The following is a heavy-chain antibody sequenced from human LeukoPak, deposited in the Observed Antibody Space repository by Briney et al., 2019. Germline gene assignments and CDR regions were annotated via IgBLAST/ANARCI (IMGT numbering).Heavy chain of an antibody. J-gene: IGHJ4*02. Sequence: GGSLRLSCAASGFTFSSYAMSWVRQAPGKGLEWVSAISGSGGSTYYADSVKGRFTIPRDNSKNTLYLQMNSLRAEDTAVYYCAKVSYDSSGYSFDYWGQGTLVTVSS. CDR2: ISGSGGST. D-gene: IGHD3-22*01. V-gene: IGHV3-23*01. CDR3: AKVSYDSSGYSFDY. CDR1: GFTFSSYA.